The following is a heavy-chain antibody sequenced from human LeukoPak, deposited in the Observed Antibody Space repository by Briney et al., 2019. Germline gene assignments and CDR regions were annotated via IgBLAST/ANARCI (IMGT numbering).Heavy chain of an antibody. Sequence: PGGSLRLSCAASGFTFSSYAMSWVRQAPGKGLEWVSYISSSSSTTYYADSVKGRFTISRDNSKNTLYLQMNSLRAEDTAVYYCAKDAVRGSGRINWFDSWGQGTLVTVSS. D-gene: IGHD3-10*01. CDR1: GFTFSSYA. CDR3: AKDAVRGSGRINWFDS. J-gene: IGHJ5*01. V-gene: IGHV3-23*01. CDR2: ISSSSSTT.